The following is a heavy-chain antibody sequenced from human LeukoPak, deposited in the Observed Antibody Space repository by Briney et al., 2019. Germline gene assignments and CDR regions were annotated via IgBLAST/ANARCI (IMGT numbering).Heavy chain of an antibody. D-gene: IGHD3-10*02. J-gene: IGHJ6*04. Sequence: PGGSLRLSCAASGFTFSSYSMSWVRQAPGKGLEWVSYISSSGSTIYYADSVKGRFTISRDNAMNSLYLRMNSLRAEDTAVYYCAELGITMIGGVWGKGTTVTISS. CDR2: ISSSGSTI. CDR3: AELGITMIGGV. V-gene: IGHV3-48*04. CDR1: GFTFSSYS.